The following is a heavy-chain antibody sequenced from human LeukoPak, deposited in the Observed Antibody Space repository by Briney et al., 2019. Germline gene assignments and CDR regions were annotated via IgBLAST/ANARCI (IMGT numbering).Heavy chain of an antibody. CDR3: AKAGPLRFLDSGAFDI. J-gene: IGHJ3*02. CDR2: IRYDGSNK. V-gene: IGHV3-30*02. CDR1: GFTFSSYG. Sequence: GALRLSCAASGFTFSSYGMHWVRQAPGKGLEWVAFIRYDGSNKYYADSVKGRFTISRDNSKNTLYLEMNSLRAEDTAVYYCAKAGPLRFLDSGAFDIWGQGTMVTVSS. D-gene: IGHD3-3*01.